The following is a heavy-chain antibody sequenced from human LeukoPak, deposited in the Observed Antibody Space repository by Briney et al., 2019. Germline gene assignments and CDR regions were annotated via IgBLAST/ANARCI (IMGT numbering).Heavy chain of an antibody. V-gene: IGHV3-48*03. CDR1: GFPFSSYE. J-gene: IGHJ4*02. Sequence: ESGGGLVQPGGSLRLSCAGYGFPFSSYEMNWLRQAPGKGLEWVSHIDSSGITIYYGDSVKGRFTISRDNAKNSIYLQMDSLRVEDTAIYYCARDSVGDLLDYWGQGTPVTVSS. D-gene: IGHD4-17*01. CDR2: IDSSGITI. CDR3: ARDSVGDLLDY.